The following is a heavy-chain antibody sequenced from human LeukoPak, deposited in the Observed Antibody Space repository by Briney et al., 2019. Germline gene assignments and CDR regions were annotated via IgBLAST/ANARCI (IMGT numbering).Heavy chain of an antibody. CDR3: ARQYYDILTDPNYFDS. D-gene: IGHD3-9*01. J-gene: IGHJ4*02. V-gene: IGHV5-51*01. CDR2: ILPGNSDT. Sequence: TPGASLQISCEGSGYSFSNYWIGWVRQLPGKGLEWVGIILPGNSDTRYSPSFQGQVTMSADKSISTAYLQWSSLKAADTAMYYCARQYYDILTDPNYFDSWGQGTLVTVSS. CDR1: GYSFSNYW.